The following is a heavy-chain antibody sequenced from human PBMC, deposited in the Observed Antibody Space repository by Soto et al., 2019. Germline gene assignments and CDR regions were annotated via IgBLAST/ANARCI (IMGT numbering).Heavy chain of an antibody. Sequence: GASVKVSCKASGYTFTNYGVTWVRQAPGQGLEWMGWISAYTDNPNYAQKFQGRVTMTIDTSTTTAYMDLRSLTSGDTAVYYCARVIPGAEAWFGPWGQGTLVTVSS. V-gene: IGHV1-18*01. D-gene: IGHD2-2*01. J-gene: IGHJ5*02. CDR3: ARVIPGAEAWFGP. CDR2: ISAYTDNP. CDR1: GYTFTNYG.